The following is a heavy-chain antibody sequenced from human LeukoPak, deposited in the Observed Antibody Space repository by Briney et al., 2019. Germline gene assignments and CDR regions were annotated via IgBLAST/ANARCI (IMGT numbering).Heavy chain of an antibody. Sequence: SGGSLRLSCAASGFTFSSYWMNWVRQAPGNGLEWVANIKEDGSEKYYVDSVKARFTISRDNAKNSLYLQMNSLRAEDTAVYYCVRDDDRPDNGLDYWGQGTLVTVSS. CDR1: GFTFSSYW. CDR3: VRDDDRPDNGLDY. J-gene: IGHJ4*02. V-gene: IGHV3-7*01. CDR2: IKEDGSEK. D-gene: IGHD3-22*01.